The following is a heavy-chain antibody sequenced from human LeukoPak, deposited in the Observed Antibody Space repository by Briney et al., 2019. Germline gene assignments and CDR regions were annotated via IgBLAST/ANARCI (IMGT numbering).Heavy chain of an antibody. CDR3: AREVNYYGSGSYYGPYYFDY. D-gene: IGHD3-10*01. V-gene: IGHV3-30*02. CDR1: GFTFSSYG. Sequence: GGSLRLSCAASGFTFSSYGMHWVRQAPGKGLEWVAFIRYDGSSKYYADSVKGRFTISRDNAKNSLYLQMNSLRAEDTALYYCAREVNYYGSGSYYGPYYFDYWGQGTLVTVSS. J-gene: IGHJ4*02. CDR2: IRYDGSSK.